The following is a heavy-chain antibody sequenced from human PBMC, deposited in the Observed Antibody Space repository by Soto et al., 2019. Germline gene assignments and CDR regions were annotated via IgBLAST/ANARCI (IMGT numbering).Heavy chain of an antibody. J-gene: IGHJ4*02. V-gene: IGHV3-21*06. CDR2: ISSTTNYI. CDR3: ARESEDLTSNFDY. Sequence: GGSLRLSCAASGFTFTRFSMNWVRQAPGKGLEWVSSISSTTNYIYYGDSMKGRFTISRDNAKNSLYLEMNSLRAEDTAVYYCARESEDLTSNFDYWGQGTLVTVS. CDR1: GFTFTRFS.